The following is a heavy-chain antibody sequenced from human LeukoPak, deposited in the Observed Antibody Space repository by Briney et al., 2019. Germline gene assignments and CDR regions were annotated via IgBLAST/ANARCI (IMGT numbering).Heavy chain of an antibody. CDR2: IYYSGNT. V-gene: IGHV4-59*01. J-gene: IGHJ4*02. CDR1: GDSISSYY. D-gene: IGHD3-10*01. Sequence: SETLSLTCXVSGDSISSYYWAWIRQPPGKGLEWIGYIYYSGNTNYNPSLKSRVTISVDTSENQFSLKLRSVTAADTAVYFCARTYGSGSYEFDYWGQGTLVTVSS. CDR3: ARTYGSGSYEFDY.